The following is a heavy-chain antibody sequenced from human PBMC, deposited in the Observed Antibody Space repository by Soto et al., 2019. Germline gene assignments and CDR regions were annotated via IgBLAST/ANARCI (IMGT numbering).Heavy chain of an antibody. CDR1: GGTFSTHA. CDR3: ARGYCSGGNCYSGMDV. J-gene: IGHJ6*02. CDR2: IIPISGTT. V-gene: IGHV1-69*13. Sequence: SVKVSCKASGGTFSTHAIIWVRQAPGHGLEWMGGIIPISGTTYYAQKFQGRVTITADEPTSTAFMELSSLKSDDTAVFYCARGYCSGGNCYSGMDVWGQGTMVTVSS. D-gene: IGHD2-15*01.